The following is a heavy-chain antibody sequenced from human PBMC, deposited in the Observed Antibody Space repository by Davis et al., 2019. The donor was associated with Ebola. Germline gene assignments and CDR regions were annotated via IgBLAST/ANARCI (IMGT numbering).Heavy chain of an antibody. Sequence: GGSLRLSCAASGFSVSSDYMSWVRQAPGKGLEWVSYISSSGSTIYYADSVKGRFTISRDNAKNSLYLQMNSLRAEDTAVYYCARDLKLPSYYYGMDVWGQGTTVTVSS. CDR1: GFSVSSDY. V-gene: IGHV3-11*04. CDR2: ISSSGSTI. CDR3: ARDLKLPSYYYGMDV. J-gene: IGHJ6*02. D-gene: IGHD1-26*01.